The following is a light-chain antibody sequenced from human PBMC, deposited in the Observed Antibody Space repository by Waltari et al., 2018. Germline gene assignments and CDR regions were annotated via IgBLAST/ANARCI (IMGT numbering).Light chain of an antibody. CDR1: GNDIGTFDL. CDR3: CSYAGRDSLV. CDR2: ERN. Sequence: QSALTQPASVSGSPGQSITISCTGNGNDIGTFDLVSWYQQYPGEAPTLLIFERNKRPSGVSHRFSGSKSGNTASLTISGLQAEDEADYYCCSYAGRDSLVFGGGTKVTVL. J-gene: IGLJ3*02. V-gene: IGLV2-23*01.